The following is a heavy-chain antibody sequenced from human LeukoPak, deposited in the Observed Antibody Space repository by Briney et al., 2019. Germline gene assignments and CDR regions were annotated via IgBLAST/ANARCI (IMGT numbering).Heavy chain of an antibody. Sequence: ASVKVSCKVSGYTLTELSMHWVRQAPGKGLEWMGGFDPEDGETIYAQKFQGRATMTEDTSTDTAYMELSSLRSEDTAVYYCAAPSGRSGYDLDAFDIWGQGTMVTVSS. CDR2: FDPEDGET. CDR3: AAPSGRSGYDLDAFDI. J-gene: IGHJ3*02. D-gene: IGHD3-3*01. CDR1: GYTLTELS. V-gene: IGHV1-24*01.